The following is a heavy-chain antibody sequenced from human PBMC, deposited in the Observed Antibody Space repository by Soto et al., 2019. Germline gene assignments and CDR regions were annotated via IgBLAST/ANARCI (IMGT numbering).Heavy chain of an antibody. D-gene: IGHD5-18*01. CDR1: GFTFSSYA. Sequence: GGSLRLSCAASGFTFSSYARSWVRQAPGKGLEWVSAISGSGGSTYYADSVKGRFTISRDNSKNTLYLQMNSLRAEDTAVYYCAKEPRAAMVSRYFDYWGQGTLVTVSS. V-gene: IGHV3-23*01. CDR2: ISGSGGST. CDR3: AKEPRAAMVSRYFDY. J-gene: IGHJ4*02.